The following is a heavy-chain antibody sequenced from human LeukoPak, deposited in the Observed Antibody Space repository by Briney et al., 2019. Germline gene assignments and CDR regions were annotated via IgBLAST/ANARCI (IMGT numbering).Heavy chain of an antibody. V-gene: IGHV3-30*02. CDR1: GFTFSSYG. D-gene: IGHD3-10*01. CDR3: AKDLIWFGEPEYFDY. Sequence: PGGSLRLSCAASGFTFSSYGMHWVRQAPGKGLEWVAVIWYDGSNKYYADSVKGRFTISRDNSRNTLYLQMNSLRAEDTAVYYCAKDLIWFGEPEYFDYWGQGTLVTVSS. CDR2: IWYDGSNK. J-gene: IGHJ4*02.